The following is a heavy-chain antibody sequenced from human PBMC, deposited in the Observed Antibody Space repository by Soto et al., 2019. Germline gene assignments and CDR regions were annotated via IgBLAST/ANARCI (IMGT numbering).Heavy chain of an antibody. Sequence: PGGSTRISCVVPGYIFFGYGMHWARQAPGKGLEWVAVMWHDGSEIYYADSVKGRFTISRDNSKHTLYLQMNSPRAEDTAVYSCARAGIGGTAYRGVLDYWVQGTLVTVSS. V-gene: IGHV3-33*01. J-gene: IGHJ4*02. CDR2: MWHDGSEI. CDR1: GYIFFGYG. D-gene: IGHD1-7*01. CDR3: ARAGIGGTAYRGVLDY.